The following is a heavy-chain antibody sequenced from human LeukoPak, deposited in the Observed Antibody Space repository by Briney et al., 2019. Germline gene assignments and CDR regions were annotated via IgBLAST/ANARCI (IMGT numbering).Heavy chain of an antibody. CDR2: IKTDGGST. CDR1: GFTFSSYS. D-gene: IGHD1-1*01. CDR3: ARDEGTYGMDV. J-gene: IGHJ6*02. V-gene: IGHV3-74*01. Sequence: GGSLRLSCAASGFTFSSYSMNWVRQAPGKGLVWVSLIKTDGGSTSYADSVKGRFTISRDNAKNTLYLLMNSLRAEDTAVYYCARDEGTYGMDVWGQGTTVTVSS.